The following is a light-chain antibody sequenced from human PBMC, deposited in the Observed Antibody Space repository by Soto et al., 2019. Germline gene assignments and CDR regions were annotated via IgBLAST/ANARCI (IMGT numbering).Light chain of an antibody. CDR1: QSISSS. CDR2: HVS. V-gene: IGKV1-5*03. Sequence: DIQMTQSPSTLSASVGDRVTVTCRASQSISSSLAWFQQKPGKAPKLLMYHVSRLNSGVSSRFIGSGSGTEFTLTISSLQPDDFATYYCQQYDTHFWTFGQGTKVAIK. J-gene: IGKJ1*01. CDR3: QQYDTHFWT.